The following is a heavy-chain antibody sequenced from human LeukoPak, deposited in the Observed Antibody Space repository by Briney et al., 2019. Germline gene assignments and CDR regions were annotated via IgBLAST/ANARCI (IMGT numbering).Heavy chain of an antibody. V-gene: IGHV4-31*03. Sequence: SQTLSLTCTVSGGSISSGGYYWSWIPQHPGKGLEWIGYIYYSGSTYYNPSLKSRVTISVDTSKNQFSLKLSSVTAADTAVYYCARAGVCSGGSCYHNWFDPWGQGTLVTVSS. CDR2: IYYSGST. D-gene: IGHD2-15*01. J-gene: IGHJ5*02. CDR3: ARAGVCSGGSCYHNWFDP. CDR1: GGSISSGGYY.